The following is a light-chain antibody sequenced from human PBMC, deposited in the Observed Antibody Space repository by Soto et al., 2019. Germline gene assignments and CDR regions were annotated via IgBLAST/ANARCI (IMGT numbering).Light chain of an antibody. CDR3: QQANSFPIT. J-gene: IGKJ5*01. V-gene: IGKV1-12*01. CDR2: AAS. CDR1: QSISNW. Sequence: IQMTQSPSTLPASVGDRVTITCRASQSISNWLAWYQQKPGKAPKLLIYAASSLQSGVPSRFSGSGSGTDFTLTISSLQPEDFATYYCQQANSFPITFGQGTRLEIK.